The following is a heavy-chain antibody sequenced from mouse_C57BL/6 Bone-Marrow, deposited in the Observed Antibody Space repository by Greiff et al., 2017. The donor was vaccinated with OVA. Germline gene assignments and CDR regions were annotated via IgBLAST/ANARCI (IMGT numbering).Heavy chain of an antibody. CDR3: ARKTVVAPMDY. V-gene: IGHV1-55*01. D-gene: IGHD1-1*01. J-gene: IGHJ4*01. Sequence: VQLQQPGAELVKPGASVKMSCKASGYTFTSYWITWVKQRPGQGLEWIGDIYPGSGSTNYNEKFKSKATLTVDTSSSTAYMQLSSLTSENSAVYYCARKTVVAPMDYWGQGTSVTVSS. CDR2: IYPGSGST. CDR1: GYTFTSYW.